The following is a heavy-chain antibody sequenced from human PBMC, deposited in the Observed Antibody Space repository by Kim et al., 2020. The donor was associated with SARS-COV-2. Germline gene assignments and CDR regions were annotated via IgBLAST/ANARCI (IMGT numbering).Heavy chain of an antibody. CDR1: GGSISSYY. J-gene: IGHJ4*02. CDR3: ARGDGSGSYYNGGLEFDY. CDR2: IYYSGST. D-gene: IGHD3-10*01. V-gene: IGHV4-59*01. Sequence: SETLSLTCTVSGGSISSYYWSWIRQPPGKGLEWIGYIYYSGSTNYNPSLKSRVTISVDTSKNQFSLKLSSVTAADTAVYYCARGDGSGSYYNGGLEFDYWGQGTLVTVSS.